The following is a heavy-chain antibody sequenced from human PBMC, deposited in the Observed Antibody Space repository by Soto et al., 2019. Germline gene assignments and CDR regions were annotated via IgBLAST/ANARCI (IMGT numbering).Heavy chain of an antibody. J-gene: IGHJ4*02. D-gene: IGHD2-21*02. V-gene: IGHV3-23*01. CDR3: AKEVPGGGDCSWVDY. CDR2: VSASGGST. CDR1: GFTFSSYA. Sequence: GGSLRLSCAASGFTFSSYAMTWVRQAPGKGLEWVSAVSASGGSTYYADSVRGRFTISRDNSKNTLYLQMNGLRVEDTDVYYCAKEVPGGGDCSWVDYWGQGTLVTVSS.